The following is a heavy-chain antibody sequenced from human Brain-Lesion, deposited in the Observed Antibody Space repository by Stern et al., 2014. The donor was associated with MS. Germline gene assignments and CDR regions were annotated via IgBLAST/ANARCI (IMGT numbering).Heavy chain of an antibody. Sequence: QLQLQESGPGLVKPSQTLSLTCTVSGGSISSGSDYWSWLRQPVGKGLEWVGRIPPSGSAFYPPSLKSRVTISTDTSMNQFSLELNSATAADTAIYYCASGYRIFDYWGQGILVTVSS. J-gene: IGHJ4*02. D-gene: IGHD5-18*01. CDR2: IPPSGSA. CDR3: ASGYRIFDY. V-gene: IGHV4-61*02. CDR1: GGSISSGSDY.